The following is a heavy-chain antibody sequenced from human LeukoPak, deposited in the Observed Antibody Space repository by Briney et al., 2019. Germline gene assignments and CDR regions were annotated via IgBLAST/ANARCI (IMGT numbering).Heavy chain of an antibody. CDR3: AKSFIVGAKAPGLDY. Sequence: GGSLRLSCAASGFTFSSYGMHWVRQAPGKGLEWVAVISYDGSNKYYADSVKGRFTVSRDNSKNTLYLQMNSLRAEDTAVYYCAKSFIVGAKAPGLDYWGQGTLVTVSS. D-gene: IGHD1-26*01. J-gene: IGHJ4*02. V-gene: IGHV3-30*18. CDR1: GFTFSSYG. CDR2: ISYDGSNK.